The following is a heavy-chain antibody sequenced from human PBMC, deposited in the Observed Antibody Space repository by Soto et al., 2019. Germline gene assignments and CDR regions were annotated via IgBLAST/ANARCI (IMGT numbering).Heavy chain of an antibody. J-gene: IGHJ6*03. CDR1: GYTFTSYD. CDR3: ARTMVRGVISYYYYYYMDV. V-gene: IGHV1-8*01. Sequence: ASMKVSCKASGYTFTSYDINWVRQATGQGLEWMGWMNPNSGNTGYAQKFQGRVTMTRNTSISTAYMELSSLRSEDTAVYYCARTMVRGVISYYYYYYMDVWGKGTTVTVSS. CDR2: MNPNSGNT. D-gene: IGHD3-10*01.